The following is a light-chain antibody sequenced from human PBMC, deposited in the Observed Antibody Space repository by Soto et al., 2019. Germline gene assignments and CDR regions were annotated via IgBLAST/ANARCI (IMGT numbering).Light chain of an antibody. CDR1: QSVRGNS. V-gene: IGKV3-20*01. CDR2: SVS. CDR3: QQYGALPVT. Sequence: EVVLTQSPGTLSLSPGEGATLSCRASQSVRGNSLAWYQQKPGQAPRLLIYSVSSRATGIPDRFSGSGSGTDFTLTISSLEPEDFAVYYCQQYGALPVTFGPGITVDIK. J-gene: IGKJ3*01.